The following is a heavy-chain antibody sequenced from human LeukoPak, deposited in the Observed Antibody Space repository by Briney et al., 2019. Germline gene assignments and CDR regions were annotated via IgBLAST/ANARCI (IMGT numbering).Heavy chain of an antibody. CDR2: INTNTGNP. D-gene: IGHD3/OR15-3a*01. CDR3: ARGTSGLVTTNDY. J-gene: IGHJ4*02. V-gene: IGHV7-4-1*02. CDR1: GYTFTNYA. Sequence: GASVTVSCKASGYTFTNYAMNWVRQAPGQGLEWMGWINTNTGNPSYAQGFTGRFVFSLDTSVSTAFLQISSLKAEDTAVYSCARGTSGLVTTNDYWGQGTLVTVSS.